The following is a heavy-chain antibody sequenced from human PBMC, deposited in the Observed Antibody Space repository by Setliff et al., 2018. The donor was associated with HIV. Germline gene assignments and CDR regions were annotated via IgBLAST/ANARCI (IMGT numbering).Heavy chain of an antibody. D-gene: IGHD4-17*01. V-gene: IGHV4-59*01. J-gene: IGHJ4*02. CDR3: ARIYDYGSYYFDY. CDR2: IYYSGST. CDR1: GGSISSYF. Sequence: PSETLSLTCTVSGGSISSYFWSWVRQPPGKGLEWIGYIYYSGSTNYNPPLKSRVTMSVDTFKNQFSLKLSSVTAADTAVYYCARIYDYGSYYFDYWGQGTLVTSPQ.